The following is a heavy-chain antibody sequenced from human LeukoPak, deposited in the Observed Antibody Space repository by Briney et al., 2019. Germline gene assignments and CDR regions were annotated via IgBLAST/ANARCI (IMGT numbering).Heavy chain of an antibody. Sequence: AGGSLRLSCVGSGFVFGDYWMTWVRQAPGRGLEWVANIKTDGSEKNYVDSMKGRFTISRDNAKDSLYLQMSSLRAEDAAIYYCARVTRSRTYSWFDYWGQGTQVTVSS. V-gene: IGHV3-7*01. CDR1: GFVFGDYW. CDR3: ARVTRSRTYSWFDY. CDR2: IKTDGSEK. D-gene: IGHD2-2*01. J-gene: IGHJ4*02.